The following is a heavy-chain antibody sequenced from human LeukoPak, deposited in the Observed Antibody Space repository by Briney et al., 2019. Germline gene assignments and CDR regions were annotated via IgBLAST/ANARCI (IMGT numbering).Heavy chain of an antibody. CDR2: INPNSGGT. CDR1: GYTFTSYA. Sequence: ASVKVSCKASGYTFTSYAMNWVRQAPGQGLEWMGWINPNSGGTNYAQKFQGRVTMTRDTSISTAYMELSRLRSDDTAVYYCARVGDGYRDAFDIWGQGTMVTVSS. V-gene: IGHV1-2*02. CDR3: ARVGDGYRDAFDI. J-gene: IGHJ3*02. D-gene: IGHD5-24*01.